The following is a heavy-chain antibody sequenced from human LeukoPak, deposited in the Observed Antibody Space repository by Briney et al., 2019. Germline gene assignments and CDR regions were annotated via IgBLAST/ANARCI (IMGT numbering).Heavy chain of an antibody. V-gene: IGHV4-59*01. J-gene: IGHJ4*02. D-gene: IGHD3-16*02. CDR1: GGSISSYY. CDR2: IYYSGST. CDR3: ARVPPDVWGSYRYTPHFDY. Sequence: SETLSLTCTVSGGSISSYYWSWIRQPPGKGLEWIGYIYYSGSTNYNPSLKSRVTISVDTSKNQFSLKLSSVTAADTAVYYCARVPPDVWGSYRYTPHFDYWGQGTLVTVSS.